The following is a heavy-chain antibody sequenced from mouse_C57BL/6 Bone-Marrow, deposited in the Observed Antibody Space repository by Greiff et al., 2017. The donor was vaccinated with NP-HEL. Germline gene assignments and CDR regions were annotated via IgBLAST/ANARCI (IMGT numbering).Heavy chain of an antibody. J-gene: IGHJ3*01. Sequence: EVKLVESGGGLVQPGGSLKLSCAASGFTFSDYYMYWVRQTPEKRLEWVAYISNGGGSTYYPDTVKGRFTISRDNAKNTLYLQMSRLKSEDTAMYYCARDPWFAYWGQGTLVTVSA. CDR2: ISNGGGST. CDR1: GFTFSDYY. CDR3: ARDPWFAY. V-gene: IGHV5-12*01.